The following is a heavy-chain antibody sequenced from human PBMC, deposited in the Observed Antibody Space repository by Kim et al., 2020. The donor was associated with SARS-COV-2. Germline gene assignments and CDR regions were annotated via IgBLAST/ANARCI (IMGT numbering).Heavy chain of an antibody. J-gene: IGHJ6*02. D-gene: IGHD4-4*01. CDR3: ATITTAYYYYSMAV. Sequence: SETLSLTCTVSGGSISSSSGGWFRQPRGKGREGLGYFNSSGGTNYTPSLKSRVTISVDKSKNQFSLKLSSVTAADTAVYYCATITTAYYYYSMAVWGQGTTVTVSS. V-gene: IGHV4-59*13. CDR2: FNSSGGT. CDR1: GGSISSSS.